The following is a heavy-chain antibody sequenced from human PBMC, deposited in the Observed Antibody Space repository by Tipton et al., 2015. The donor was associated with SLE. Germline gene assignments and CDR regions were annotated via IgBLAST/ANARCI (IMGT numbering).Heavy chain of an antibody. CDR3: ARHICTSTSCYGHDAFDI. CDR2: IYHSGST. CDR1: GYYISSGYY. D-gene: IGHD2-2*01. J-gene: IGHJ3*02. Sequence: LRLSCTVSGYYISSGYYWGWLRQPPGKGLEWIGSIYHSGSTYSNPSLKSRVTISVDTSKNQFSLKLSSVIAADTAVYYCARHICTSTSCYGHDAFDIWGQGTMVTVSS. V-gene: IGHV4-38-2*02.